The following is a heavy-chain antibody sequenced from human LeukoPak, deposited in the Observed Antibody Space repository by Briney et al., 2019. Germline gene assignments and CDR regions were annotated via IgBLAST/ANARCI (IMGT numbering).Heavy chain of an antibody. D-gene: IGHD1-1*01. J-gene: IGHJ4*02. CDR2: IYSDGRA. V-gene: IGHV3-66*04. CDR3: VSQVGMTTTFVN. CDR1: GFTISSNY. Sequence: GGSLRLSCAASGFTISSNYMNWVRQTPGKGLEWVSLIYSDGRAYYADSVQGRFTISRDTSKNTLYLQMNSLRAEDTAVYYCVSQVGMTTTFVNWGQGTLVTVSS.